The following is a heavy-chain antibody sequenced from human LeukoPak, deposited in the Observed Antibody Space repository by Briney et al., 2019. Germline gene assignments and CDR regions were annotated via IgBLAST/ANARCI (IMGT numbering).Heavy chain of an antibody. CDR2: IYNSGST. D-gene: IGHD6-19*01. V-gene: IGHV4-4*07. CDR1: GRPLRTYF. CDR3: ARESAVAGYDAFDI. Sequence: SETLSLTCTLSGRPLRTYFWTWLRQPAGRGLEGIGRIYNSGSTNFNPSLKSRLTLSVDTSKNQFSVKLMSVTAADTAVYFCARESAVAGYDAFDIWGQGTMVTVSS. J-gene: IGHJ3*02.